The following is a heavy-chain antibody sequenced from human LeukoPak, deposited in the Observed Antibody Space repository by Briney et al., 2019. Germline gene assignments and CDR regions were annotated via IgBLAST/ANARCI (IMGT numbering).Heavy chain of an antibody. CDR1: GGSFSGYY. V-gene: IGHV4-34*01. CDR2: INHSGST. CDR3: ARVVPAARWSGFDP. Sequence: SETLSLTCAVYGGSFSGYYWSWIRQPPGKGLEWIGEINHSGSTNYNPSLKSRATISVDTSKNQFSLKLSSVTAADTAVYYCARVVPAARWSGFDPWGQGTLVTVSS. J-gene: IGHJ5*02. D-gene: IGHD2-2*01.